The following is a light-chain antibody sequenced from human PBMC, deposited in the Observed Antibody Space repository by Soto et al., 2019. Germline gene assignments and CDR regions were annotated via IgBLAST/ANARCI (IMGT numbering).Light chain of an antibody. CDR3: CSYAGSYTVV. CDR2: DVT. V-gene: IGLV2-11*01. CDR1: SSDVGGYNY. J-gene: IGLJ2*01. Sequence: QSALTQSRSVSGSPGHSVTISCTGTSSDVGGYNYVSWYQQHPGKAPQLMIYDVTKRPSGVPDRFSGSKSGNTASLTISGLQAEDEADYYCCSYAGSYTVVFGGGTKLTVL.